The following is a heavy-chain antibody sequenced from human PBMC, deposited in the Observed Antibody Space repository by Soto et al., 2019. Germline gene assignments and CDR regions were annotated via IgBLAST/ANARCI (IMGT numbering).Heavy chain of an antibody. CDR3: VQTTGWPGFDF. CDR2: IYGGGTT. D-gene: IGHD6-19*01. V-gene: IGHV3-53*01. J-gene: IGHJ4*02. CDR1: GFAVSSKY. Sequence: GGSRRLSCAASGFAVSSKYMTWVRQAPGKGLEWVSVIYGGGTTYYADSVKGRFTISRDTSKNTLYLQMNSLRAEDTAVYYCVQTTGWPGFDFWGQGTLVTVSS.